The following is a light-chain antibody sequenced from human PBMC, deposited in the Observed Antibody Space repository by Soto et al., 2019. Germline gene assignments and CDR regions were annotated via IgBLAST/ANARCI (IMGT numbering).Light chain of an antibody. CDR2: DVS. V-gene: IGLV2-14*03. CDR3: NSYTSTSTVV. J-gene: IGLJ2*01. Sequence: QSALTKPASVSGSPGQSITISCTGTSSDVGGYNYVSWYQHNPGKAPKLMIFDVSNRPSGVSNRFSGSKSGNTASLTISGLQAEDEADYYCNSYTSTSTVVFGGGTKLTVL. CDR1: SSDVGGYNY.